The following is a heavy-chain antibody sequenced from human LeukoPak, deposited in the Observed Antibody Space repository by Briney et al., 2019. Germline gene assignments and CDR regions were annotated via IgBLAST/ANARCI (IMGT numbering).Heavy chain of an antibody. CDR1: GFTFSSYG. Sequence: GRSLRLSCAASGFTFSSYGMHWVRQAPGKGLEWVAVVSYDGSNKYYADSVKGRLTISRDNSKNPLYLQMNSLRAEDTAVYYCAKALAGSGELSDYWGQGTLVTVSS. J-gene: IGHJ4*02. CDR3: AKALAGSGELSDY. CDR2: VSYDGSNK. D-gene: IGHD3-16*02. V-gene: IGHV3-30*18.